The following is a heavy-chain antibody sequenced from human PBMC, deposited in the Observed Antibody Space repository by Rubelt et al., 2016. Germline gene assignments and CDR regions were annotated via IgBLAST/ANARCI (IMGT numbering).Heavy chain of an antibody. V-gene: IGHV3-33*01. Sequence: VAVIWYDGSNKYYADSVKGRFTISRDNSKNTLYLQMNSLRAEDTAVYYCARDEGVYYYYGMDVWGQGTTVTVSS. CDR2: IWYDGSNK. CDR3: ARDEGVYYYYGMDV. J-gene: IGHJ6*02.